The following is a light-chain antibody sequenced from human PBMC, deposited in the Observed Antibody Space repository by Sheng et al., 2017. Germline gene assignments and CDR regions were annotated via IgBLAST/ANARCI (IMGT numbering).Light chain of an antibody. V-gene: IGLV3-1*01. J-gene: IGLJ2*01. CDR1: KLGDKY. CDR2: QDS. CDR3: QAWDSSTVV. Sequence: SYELTQPPSVSVSPGQTASITCSGDKLGDKYACWYQQKPGXSPVLVIYQDSTRPSGIPERFSGSTLGTQPTLTISGTQAMDEADYYCQAWDSSTVVFGGGTKLTVL.